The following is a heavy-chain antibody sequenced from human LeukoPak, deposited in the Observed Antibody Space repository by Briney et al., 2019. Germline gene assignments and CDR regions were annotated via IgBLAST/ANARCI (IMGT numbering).Heavy chain of an antibody. Sequence: SETLSLTCTVSGASISSDYWSWIRQPPGKGLEWIGGIYYSGSTYYNPSLKSRVTISVDTSKNQFSLKLSSVTAADTAVYYCAVSDNHDSSGGVFDYWGQGTLVTVSS. V-gene: IGHV4-59*04. D-gene: IGHD3-22*01. CDR3: AVSDNHDSSGGVFDY. CDR2: IYYSGST. CDR1: GASISSDY. J-gene: IGHJ4*02.